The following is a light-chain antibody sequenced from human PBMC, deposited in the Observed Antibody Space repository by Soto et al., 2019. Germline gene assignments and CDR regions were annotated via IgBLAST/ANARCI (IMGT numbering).Light chain of an antibody. CDR2: GAS. J-gene: IGKJ1*01. CDR1: QSVSSD. V-gene: IGKV3-20*01. CDR3: QQYGSSPT. Sequence: ELVMTQSPATLSLSPGERATLSCRASQSVSSDLAWYHQKPGQAPRLLIYGASSRATGIPDRFSGSGSGTDFTLTISRLEPEDFAVYYCQQYGSSPTFGQGTKV.